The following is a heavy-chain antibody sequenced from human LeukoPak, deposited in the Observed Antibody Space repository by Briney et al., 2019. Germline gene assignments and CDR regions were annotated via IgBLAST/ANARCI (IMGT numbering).Heavy chain of an antibody. Sequence: GGSLRLSCVVSGFTFSSYAMSWVRQAPGKGLEWVSAISGSGGSAYYADSVKGRFTISRDTSKNTMYLQMNSLRAEDTAIYYCAKSGRDIVVVPAPVNFWGQGTLVTVSS. CDR2: ISGSGGSA. J-gene: IGHJ4*02. D-gene: IGHD2-2*01. V-gene: IGHV3-23*01. CDR3: AKSGRDIVVVPAPVNF. CDR1: GFTFSSYA.